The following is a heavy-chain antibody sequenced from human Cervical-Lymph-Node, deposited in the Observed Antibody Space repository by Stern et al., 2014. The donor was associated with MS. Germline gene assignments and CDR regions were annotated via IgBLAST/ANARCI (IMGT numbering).Heavy chain of an antibody. CDR3: ARGNSTGYYSDWFDP. J-gene: IGHJ5*02. D-gene: IGHD6-19*01. V-gene: IGHV2-5*02. CDR2: ISWDDDK. Sequence: QITLKESGPTLVKPTQTLTLTCTFSGFSLSASGVSVGWIRQPPGKALEWLALISWDDDKRYSPSLKSRLTITKDTSKNQVVLTMTNMDPVDTATFYCARGNSTGYYSDWFDPWGQGTLVTVSS. CDR1: GFSLSASGVS.